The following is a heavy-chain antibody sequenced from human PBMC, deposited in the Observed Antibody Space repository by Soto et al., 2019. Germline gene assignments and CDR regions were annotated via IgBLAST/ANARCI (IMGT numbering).Heavy chain of an antibody. Sequence: SETLSLTCTVSGGSISSSSYYWGWIRQPPGKGLEWIGSIYYGGNTFYYPSLESRITISVDTSQNQFSLKLTSVTAADTAVYYCARQNRPGGYYFDDWGQGIPVTGSS. D-gene: IGHD3-16*01. CDR2: IYYGGNT. J-gene: IGHJ4*02. CDR3: ARQNRPGGYYFDD. V-gene: IGHV4-39*01. CDR1: GGSISSSSYY.